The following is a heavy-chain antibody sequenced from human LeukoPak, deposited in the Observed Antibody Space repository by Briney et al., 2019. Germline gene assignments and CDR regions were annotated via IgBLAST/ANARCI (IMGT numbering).Heavy chain of an antibody. D-gene: IGHD3-10*02. CDR2: AGWTGGTT. V-gene: IGHV3-43*01. Sequence: GGSLRLSCATSGFNFDRYTIHWVRQAPGKGLEWVSLAGWTGGTTFYPDSVRGRFTISRDSGRKSVYLQMNSLTTDDTAFYFCAKELDTMFFDYWGQGALVTVSS. CDR3: AKELDTMFFDY. J-gene: IGHJ4*02. CDR1: GFNFDRYT.